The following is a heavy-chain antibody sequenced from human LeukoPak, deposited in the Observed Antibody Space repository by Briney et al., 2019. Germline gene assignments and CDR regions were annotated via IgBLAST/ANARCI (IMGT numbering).Heavy chain of an antibody. V-gene: IGHV1-69*13. CDR2: IIPIFGTA. D-gene: IGHD3-16*01. CDR1: GGTFSSYA. CDR3: ARGGISLVDYGVYYFDY. J-gene: IGHJ4*02. Sequence: SVKVSCKASGGTFSSYAISWVRQALGQGLEWMGGIIPIFGTANYAQKFQGRVTITADESTGTAYMELSSLRSEDTAVYYCARGGISLVDYGVYYFDYWGQGTLVTVSS.